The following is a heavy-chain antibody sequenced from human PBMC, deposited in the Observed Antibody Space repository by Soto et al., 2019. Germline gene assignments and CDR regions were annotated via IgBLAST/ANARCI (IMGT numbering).Heavy chain of an antibody. D-gene: IGHD6-19*01. CDR2: VYYTGST. V-gene: IGHV4-59*01. J-gene: IGHJ4*02. CDR3: ARSVAVPGAHIDY. Sequence: SETLSLNCSGSGDSISGSYWSWIRQSPGKGLEWLGYVYYTGSTNYSPSLRSRVSISVDTSKNEFSLRLSSVTAADTAVYFCARSVAVPGAHIDYWGQGTQVTVS. CDR1: GDSISGSY.